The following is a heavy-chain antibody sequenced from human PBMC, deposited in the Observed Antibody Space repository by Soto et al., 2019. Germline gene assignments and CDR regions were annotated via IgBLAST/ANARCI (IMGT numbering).Heavy chain of an antibody. J-gene: IGHJ3*02. V-gene: IGHV1-2*02. CDR2: NNPATGAS. CDR3: QGGGGVAVAGSAAFDM. D-gene: IGHD6-19*01. Sequence: QLHLVQSGAVVKKPGASVTVSCSASGYPVTAYYMHWVRQAPGRGLEWMGGNNPATGASKYTQTSPGRVTTTGNTSTRPVFLELAGRPPGPTAVFYFQGGGGVAVAGSAAFDMWGQGTLVTVSS. CDR1: GYPVTAYY.